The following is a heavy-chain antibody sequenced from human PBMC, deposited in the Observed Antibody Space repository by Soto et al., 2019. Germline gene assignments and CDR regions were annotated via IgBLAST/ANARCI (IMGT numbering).Heavy chain of an antibody. CDR1: GFTFGSYA. J-gene: IGHJ4*02. CDR2: VQSNQVT. Sequence: PGGSLRLSCQASGFTFGSYAMSWVRQAPGKGLEWVALVQSNQVTYCADSVGGRFTVSRDNSKNTVYLQMDSLRVEDTALYYCAKWLRGGSYYCDFWGQGAMVTVSS. CDR3: AKWLRGGSYYCDF. D-gene: IGHD3-10*01. V-gene: IGHV3-23*01.